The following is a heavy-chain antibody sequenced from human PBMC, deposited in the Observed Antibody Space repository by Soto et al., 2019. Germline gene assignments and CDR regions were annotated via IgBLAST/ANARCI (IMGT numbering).Heavy chain of an antibody. Sequence: GGSLRLSCAASGFTFSGYEMNWVRQAPGKGLEWISHISAIDDTIYQADSVKGRFIISSDNAKNLLYLQMNRLRAEDTAVYYCARSYSSGWEFDFWGQGTLVTVSS. V-gene: IGHV3-48*03. D-gene: IGHD6-19*01. CDR1: GFTFSGYE. J-gene: IGHJ4*02. CDR3: ARSYSSGWEFDF. CDR2: ISAIDDTI.